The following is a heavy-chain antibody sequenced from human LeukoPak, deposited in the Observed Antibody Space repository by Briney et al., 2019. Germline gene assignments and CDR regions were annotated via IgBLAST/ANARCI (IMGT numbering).Heavy chain of an antibody. V-gene: IGHV3-11*01. CDR1: GFTFSDYY. Sequence: AGGSLRLSCAASGFTFSDYYMSWIRQAPGKGLEWVSYISSSGSTIYYADSVKGRFTISRDNAKNPLYLQMNSLRAEDTAVYYCARDEYSSSFDYWGQGTLVTVSS. CDR3: ARDEYSSSFDY. CDR2: ISSSGSTI. J-gene: IGHJ4*02. D-gene: IGHD6-6*01.